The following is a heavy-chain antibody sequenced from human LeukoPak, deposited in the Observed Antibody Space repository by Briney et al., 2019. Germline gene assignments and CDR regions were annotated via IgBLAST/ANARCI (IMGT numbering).Heavy chain of an antibody. Sequence: GGSLRLSCAASGFTFSSYWMHWVRQAPGKGLVWVSRINSDGSSTSYADSVKGRFTISRDNAKNTLYLQMNSLRAEDTAVYYCARSYYDSSALDYWGQGTLVTVSP. CDR1: GFTFSSYW. V-gene: IGHV3-74*01. CDR3: ARSYYDSSALDY. D-gene: IGHD3-22*01. CDR2: INSDGSST. J-gene: IGHJ4*02.